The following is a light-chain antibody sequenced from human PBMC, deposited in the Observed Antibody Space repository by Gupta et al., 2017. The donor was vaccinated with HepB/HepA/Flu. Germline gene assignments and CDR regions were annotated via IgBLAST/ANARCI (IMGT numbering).Light chain of an antibody. V-gene: IGLV1-47*01. J-gene: IGLJ3*02. CDR2: RSN. Sequence: QSVLTQPPSASWTPAQGVIISCSGSHSNIGTNFMYLFQQFPGTAPKPLLFRSNQRPSGVPDRFSSSKSGTSASLAISGLRSEDEADYYCVAWDDTLGGWVFGGGTKLTVL. CDR1: HSNIGTNF. CDR3: VAWDDTLGGWV.